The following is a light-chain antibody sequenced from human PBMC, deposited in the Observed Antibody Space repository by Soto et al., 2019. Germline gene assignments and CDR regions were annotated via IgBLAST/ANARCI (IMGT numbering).Light chain of an antibody. CDR3: ATWDDSLNGRV. J-gene: IGLJ2*01. V-gene: IGLV1-44*01. CDR1: SSNIGTNT. CDR2: DDN. Sequence: QSVLTQPPSASWTPGQRVTISCSGSSSNIGTNTVNWYQQLPGAAPKLLISDDNDRSSRVPDRFSASKSGTSASLAISGLQSEDEAAYYCATWDDSLNGRVFCGGTKFTVL.